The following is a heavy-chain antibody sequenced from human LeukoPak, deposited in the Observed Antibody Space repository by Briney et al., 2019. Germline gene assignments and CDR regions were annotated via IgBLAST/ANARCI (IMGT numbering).Heavy chain of an antibody. Sequence: SETLSLTCTVSGGSISSSSYYWGWIRQPPWKGLEWIGSIYYSGSTYYNPSLKSRVTISVDTSKNQFSLKLSSVTAADTAVYYCARVPSEALWFGGGNGKNFDYWGQGTLVTVSS. CDR1: GGSISSSSYY. CDR2: IYYSGST. J-gene: IGHJ4*02. V-gene: IGHV4-39*07. D-gene: IGHD3-10*01. CDR3: ARVPSEALWFGGGNGKNFDY.